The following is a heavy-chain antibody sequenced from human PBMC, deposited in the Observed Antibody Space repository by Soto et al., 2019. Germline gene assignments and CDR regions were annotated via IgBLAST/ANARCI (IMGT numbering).Heavy chain of an antibody. D-gene: IGHD3-3*01. J-gene: IGHJ6*04. V-gene: IGHV1-18*01. CDR2: ISAYNGNT. CDR3: ARAVLRFLEWSPSYGMDL. CDR1: GYTFTSHG. Sequence: ASVKVSCKASGYTFTSHGISWVRQAPGQGLEWMGWISAYNGNTNYAQKLQGRVTMTTDTSTSTAYMELRGLRSDGPAVYYCARAVLRFLEWSPSYGMDLWGKGTKVTV.